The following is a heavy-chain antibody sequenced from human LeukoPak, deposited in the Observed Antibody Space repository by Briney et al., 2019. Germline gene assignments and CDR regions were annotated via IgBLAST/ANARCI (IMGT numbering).Heavy chain of an antibody. Sequence: SETLSLTCSVSGGSISNYYWSWIRQTPVKGREWIGYIYSTGITNYNPSLQSRVTMSVDTSKDQFSLRLSSVTAADTAPYYCARVGYSSGWTETYFDFWGQGMLVTVSS. J-gene: IGHJ4*02. V-gene: IGHV4-59*01. CDR2: IYSTGIT. D-gene: IGHD6-19*01. CDR1: GGSISNYY. CDR3: ARVGYSSGWTETYFDF.